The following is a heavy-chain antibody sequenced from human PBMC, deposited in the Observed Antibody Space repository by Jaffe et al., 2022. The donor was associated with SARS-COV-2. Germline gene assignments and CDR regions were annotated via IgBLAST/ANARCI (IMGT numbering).Heavy chain of an antibody. V-gene: IGHV3-21*01. CDR3: ARDRRVPAAPEPVYGMDV. CDR2: ISSSSSYI. CDR1: GFTFSSYS. Sequence: EVQLVESGGGLVKPGGSLRLSCAASGFTFSSYSMNWVRQAPGKGLEWVSSISSSSSYIYYADSVKGRFTISRDNAKNSLYLQMNSLRAEDTAVYYCARDRRVPAAPEPVYGMDVWGQGTTVTVSS. D-gene: IGHD2-2*01. J-gene: IGHJ6*02.